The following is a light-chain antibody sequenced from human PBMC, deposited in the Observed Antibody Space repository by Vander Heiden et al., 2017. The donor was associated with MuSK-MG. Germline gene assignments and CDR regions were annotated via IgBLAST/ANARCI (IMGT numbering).Light chain of an antibody. J-gene: IGKJ5*01. Sequence: THFTQSPSSMSASVGDRVTSTSRARHGIGSALAWYQQKPGKAPNLLIYDASSWESGIPSRFSGSGSGTDFTLTISSLQPEDFATYYCQQVESYPITFGQGTLLEIK. CDR2: DAS. CDR3: QQVESYPIT. CDR1: HGIGSA. V-gene: IGKV1-13*02.